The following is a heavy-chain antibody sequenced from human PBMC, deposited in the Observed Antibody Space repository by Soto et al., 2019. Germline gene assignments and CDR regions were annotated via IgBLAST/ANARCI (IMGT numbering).Heavy chain of an antibody. CDR2: ISYDGSNK. D-gene: IGHD3-3*01. J-gene: IGHJ6*02. V-gene: IGHV3-30*18. Sequence: QVQLVESGGGVVQPGRSLRLSCAASGFTFSSYGMHWVRQAPGKGPEWVAVISYDGSNKYYGGSVKGRFTVSRDNSKNTLYLQMNSLRVEDMAVYYCAKGNAIFGVALPMDVWGQGTTVTVSS. CDR1: GFTFSSYG. CDR3: AKGNAIFGVALPMDV.